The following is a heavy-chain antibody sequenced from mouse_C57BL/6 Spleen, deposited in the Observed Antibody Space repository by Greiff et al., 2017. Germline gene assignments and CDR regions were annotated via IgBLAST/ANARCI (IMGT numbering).Heavy chain of an antibody. J-gene: IGHJ1*03. Sequence: DVQLQQSGPGLVKPSPSLSLTCSVTGYSITSGYYWNWIRQFPGNKLEWMGYISYDGSNNYNPSLKNRISITPETSTNKVFLKLNSVTTEDTATYYCARRGLYYGNYDPYFDVWGTGTSVTVSS. CDR3: ARRGLYYGNYDPYFDV. CDR2: ISYDGSN. V-gene: IGHV3-6*01. CDR1: GYSITSGYY. D-gene: IGHD2-1*01.